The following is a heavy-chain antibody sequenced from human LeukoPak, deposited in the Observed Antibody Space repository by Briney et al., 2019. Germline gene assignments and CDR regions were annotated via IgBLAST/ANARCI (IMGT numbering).Heavy chain of an antibody. CDR1: TLIFSSYW. D-gene: IGHD5-18*01. Sequence: PGGSLRLSCAASTLIFSSYWMHWVRRAPGKGLEWVAVIWYDGSNKYYADSVKGRFTISRDNSKNTLYLQMNSLRAEDTAVYYCARSYGAGGYSYGYPGYWGQGTLVTVSS. V-gene: IGHV3-33*08. CDR2: IWYDGSNK. CDR3: ARSYGAGGYSYGYPGY. J-gene: IGHJ4*02.